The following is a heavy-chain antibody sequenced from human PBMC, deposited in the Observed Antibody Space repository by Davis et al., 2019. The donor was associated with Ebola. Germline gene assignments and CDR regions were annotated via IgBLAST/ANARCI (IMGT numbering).Heavy chain of an antibody. V-gene: IGHV6-1*01. CDR1: GDIVSRNSAA. Sequence: SQTLSLTCAISGDIVSRNSAAWTWIRQSPSRGLEWLGRTYYRSKWYNDYAVSVQSRITVNPDTSKNQFSLQMKSVTPEDTAVYYCVRDSGIGLDAFDIWGQGTMVTVSS. CDR3: VRDSGIGLDAFDI. CDR2: TYYRSKWYN. J-gene: IGHJ3*02.